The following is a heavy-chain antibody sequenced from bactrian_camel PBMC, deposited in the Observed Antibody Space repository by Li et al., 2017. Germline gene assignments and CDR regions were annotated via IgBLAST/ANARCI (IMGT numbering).Heavy chain of an antibody. CDR2: IDVDGST. CDR3: VSRTAVDGEVTDFGT. D-gene: IGHD6*01. CDR1: GSTYSRYC. J-gene: IGHJ6*01. Sequence: HVQLVESGGGSVQAGGSLRLSCAASGSTYSRYCVGWFRQAPGKEREGVATIDVDGSTTYADSVKDRFTISRDNAKNLVYLQMKSLKPTDTGVYYCVSRTAVDGEVTDFGTWGQGTQVTVS. V-gene: IGHV3S53*01.